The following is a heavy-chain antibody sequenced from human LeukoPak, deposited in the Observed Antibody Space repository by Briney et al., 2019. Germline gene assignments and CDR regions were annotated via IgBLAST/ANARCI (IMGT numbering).Heavy chain of an antibody. CDR3: ARDSGFYDP. V-gene: IGHV4-59*12. Sequence: SETLSLTCTVSGGSTSSYYWSWIRQPPGKGLEWIGYIYYSGSTNYNPSLKSRVTISVDTSKNQFSLKLTSVTAADTAVYYCARDSGFYDPWGQGTLVTVSS. CDR1: GGSTSSYY. CDR2: IYYSGST. J-gene: IGHJ5*02. D-gene: IGHD6-19*01.